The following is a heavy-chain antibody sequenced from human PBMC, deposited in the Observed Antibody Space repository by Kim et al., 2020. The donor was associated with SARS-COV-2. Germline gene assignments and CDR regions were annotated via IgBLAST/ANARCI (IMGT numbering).Heavy chain of an antibody. D-gene: IGHD1-7*01. CDR1: GFTFSSYS. Sequence: GGSLRLSCAASGFTFSSYSMNWVRQAPGKGLEWVSYISSSSSTIYYADSVKGRFTISRDNAKNSLYLQMNSLRDEDTAVYYCARDTAGTTFGYYYYGMDVWGQGTTVTVSS. V-gene: IGHV3-48*02. CDR2: ISSSSSTI. J-gene: IGHJ6*02. CDR3: ARDTAGTTFGYYYYGMDV.